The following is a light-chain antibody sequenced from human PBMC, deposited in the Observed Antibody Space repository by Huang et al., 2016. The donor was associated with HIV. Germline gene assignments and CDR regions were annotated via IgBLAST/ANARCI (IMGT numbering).Light chain of an antibody. J-gene: IGKJ5*01. Sequence: IVLTQSPGTLSVSPGERAALSCRASQSISRSYLVWYQQKPGQAPRLLIYGASSRATGIPDRFSGSGSGRDCTLTISRLEPEDFAVYFCQQYHSSPVTFGQGTRLEIK. CDR3: QQYHSSPVT. CDR1: QSISRSY. CDR2: GAS. V-gene: IGKV3-20*01.